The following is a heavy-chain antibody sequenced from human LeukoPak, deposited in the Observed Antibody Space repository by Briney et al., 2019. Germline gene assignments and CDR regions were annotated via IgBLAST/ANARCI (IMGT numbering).Heavy chain of an antibody. CDR1: GFTFTTYG. Sequence: GGSLRLSCSASGFTFTTYGMNWVRQAPGKGLEWVSYISSSGSTIYYADSVKGRFTISRDNAKNSLYLQMNSLRAEDTAVYYCAELGITMIGGVWGKGTTVTISS. D-gene: IGHD3-10*02. J-gene: IGHJ6*04. CDR3: AELGITMIGGV. CDR2: ISSSGSTI. V-gene: IGHV3-48*04.